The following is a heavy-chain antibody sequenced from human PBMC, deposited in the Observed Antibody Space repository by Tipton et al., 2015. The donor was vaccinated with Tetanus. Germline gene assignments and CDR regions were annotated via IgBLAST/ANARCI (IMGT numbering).Heavy chain of an antibody. CDR3: ARDRGLTTGGGIGMDV. Sequence: LRLSCTVSGGSISTYYWSWIRQPPGKGLEWIGYIFYSGNTNYNPSLKTRVTISVDTSKNQFSLKLSPVTAADTAVYYCARDRGLTTGGGIGMDVWGQGTTVTVSS. D-gene: IGHD4-17*01. CDR1: GGSISTYY. CDR2: IFYSGNT. J-gene: IGHJ6*02. V-gene: IGHV4-59*01.